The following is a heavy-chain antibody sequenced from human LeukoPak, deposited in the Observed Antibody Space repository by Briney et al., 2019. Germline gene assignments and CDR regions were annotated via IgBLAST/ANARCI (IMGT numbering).Heavy chain of an antibody. D-gene: IGHD5-24*01. CDR1: GVAINTSHSY. Sequence: PSETLSLTCTVSGVAINTSHSYWGWIRQSPGKGLEWIGSVFFTVTTFYSPSLKTRVTISVDTSKNQFSLRLASATAADTAIYYCARGGKNGYNYWSWFDPWGQGTLVTVSS. J-gene: IGHJ5*02. V-gene: IGHV4-39*07. CDR3: ARGGKNGYNYWSWFDP. CDR2: VFFTVTT.